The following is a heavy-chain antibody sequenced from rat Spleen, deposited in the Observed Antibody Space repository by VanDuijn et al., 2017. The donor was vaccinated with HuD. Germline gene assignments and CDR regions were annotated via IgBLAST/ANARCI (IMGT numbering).Heavy chain of an antibody. CDR1: GFTFSDYY. D-gene: IGHD1-9*01. CDR3: TTGRHTMGITPYFDY. Sequence: EVQLVESGGGLVQPGRSMKLSCAASGFTFSDYYMAWVRQAPTKGLEWVASINTGGGNSYYRDSVKGRFIISRDNAKSTLYLQMDSLRSEDTATYYCTTGRHTMGITPYFDYWGQGVMVTVSS. J-gene: IGHJ2*01. CDR2: INTGGGNS. V-gene: IGHV5-25*01.